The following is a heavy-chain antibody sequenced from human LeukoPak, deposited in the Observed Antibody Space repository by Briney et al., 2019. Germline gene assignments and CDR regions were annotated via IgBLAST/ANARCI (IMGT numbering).Heavy chain of an antibody. CDR1: GFSFRDFW. CDR2: INQDGGVK. CDR3: ARGDAFSGDH. J-gene: IGHJ4*02. V-gene: IGHV3-7*04. Sequence: PGGSLRLSCAASGFSFRDFWMTWVRQAPGKGLEWVANINQDGGVKYYVDSVKGRFTISRDDTESSLYVQMNSLRDEDTAVYYCARGDAFSGDHWGQGTLVTVSS.